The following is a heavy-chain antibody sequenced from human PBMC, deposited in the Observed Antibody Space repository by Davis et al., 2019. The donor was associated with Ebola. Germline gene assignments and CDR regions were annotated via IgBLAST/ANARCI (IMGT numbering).Heavy chain of an antibody. V-gene: IGHV3-23*01. J-gene: IGHJ4*02. D-gene: IGHD3-22*01. CDR3: ARLYYYDSSGYNTQFDYFDY. CDR2: ISGSGGST. Sequence: PWGSLRLSCVAYGFTFRSFGLSMVPPSPGKGLEWVSAISGSGGSTYYADSVKGRFTISRDNSKNTLYLQMNSLRAEDTAVYYCARLYYYDSSGYNTQFDYFDYWGQGTLVTVSS. CDR1: GFTFRSFG.